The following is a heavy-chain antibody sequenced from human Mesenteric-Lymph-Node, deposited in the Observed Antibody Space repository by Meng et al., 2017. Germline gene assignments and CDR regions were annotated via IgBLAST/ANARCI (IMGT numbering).Heavy chain of an antibody. D-gene: IGHD3-22*01. Sequence: GESLKISCAASGFTFTSYSMNWVRQAPGKGLEWVSSIGSNSRSTYYSESVKGRFTISRDNAKNSLCLQMNSLRAEDTAVYYCARDLNYYDSSGYYPNAVDYWGQGTLVTVSS. CDR2: IGSNSRST. CDR3: ARDLNYYDSSGYYPNAVDY. CDR1: GFTFTSYS. J-gene: IGHJ4*02. V-gene: IGHV3-21*01.